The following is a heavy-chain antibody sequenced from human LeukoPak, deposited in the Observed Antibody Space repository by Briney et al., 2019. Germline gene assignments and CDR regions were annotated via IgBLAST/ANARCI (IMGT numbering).Heavy chain of an antibody. CDR2: IIPILGIA. CDR3: ARETYDSSGSTMGDAFDI. Sequence: ASVKVSCKASGGTFSSYTISWVRQAPGQGLEWMGRIIPILGIANYAQKFQGRVTITADKSTSTAYMELSSLRSEDTAVYYCARETYDSSGSTMGDAFDIWGQGTMVTVSS. CDR1: GGTFSSYT. D-gene: IGHD3-22*01. V-gene: IGHV1-69*04. J-gene: IGHJ3*02.